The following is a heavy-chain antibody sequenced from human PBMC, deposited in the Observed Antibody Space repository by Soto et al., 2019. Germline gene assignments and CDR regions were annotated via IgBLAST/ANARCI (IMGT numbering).Heavy chain of an antibody. D-gene: IGHD1-1*01. CDR3: AHRLGEFTWNDASLDY. Sequence: QITLKESGPTVVEPTETLTLTCAFSGFSLTSRPLGVGWIRQSPGKALEWLAVIYWDDDKGYNSSLRSSLAITKDTSKKQVVLTMTSMEPPDTATYYCAHRLGEFTWNDASLDYWGQGTRVTVSS. V-gene: IGHV2-5*02. CDR2: IYWDDDK. J-gene: IGHJ4*02. CDR1: GFSLTSRPLG.